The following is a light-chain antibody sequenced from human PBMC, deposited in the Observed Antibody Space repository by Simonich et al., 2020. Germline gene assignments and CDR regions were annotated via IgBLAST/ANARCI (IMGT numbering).Light chain of an antibody. CDR2: WAS. CDR3: QQYNNWPRGT. Sequence: DIVMTQSPDSLAVSLGERATINCKSSQSVLYSSNNKNYSAWYQQKPGQPPKLLIYWASTRESGVPDRFSGSGSGTDFTLTISSLQAEDVAVYYCQQYNNWPRGTFGQGTKVEIK. CDR1: QSVLYSSNNKNY. J-gene: IGKJ1*01. V-gene: IGKV4-1*01.